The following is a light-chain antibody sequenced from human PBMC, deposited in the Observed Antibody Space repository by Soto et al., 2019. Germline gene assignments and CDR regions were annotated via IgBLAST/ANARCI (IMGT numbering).Light chain of an antibody. J-gene: IGKJ5*01. CDR3: QKYNSAPPAA. Sequence: DIQMTQSPSSLSASVGDRVTITCRASQGISNYLAWYQQKPGKVPKLLIYAASTLQSGVPSRFSGSGSGTDFTLTISSLQPEDVATYYCQKYNSAPPAAFGQGTRLEIK. V-gene: IGKV1-27*01. CDR1: QGISNY. CDR2: AAS.